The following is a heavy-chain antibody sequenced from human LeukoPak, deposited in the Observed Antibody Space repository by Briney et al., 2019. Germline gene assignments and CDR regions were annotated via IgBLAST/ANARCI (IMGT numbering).Heavy chain of an antibody. CDR1: GFTFRSYW. J-gene: IGHJ1*01. CDR2: IKQDGSEK. D-gene: IGHD4-17*01. Sequence: GGSLRLSCAASGFTFRSYWMTWVRQSPGKGLEWVANIKQDGSEKFHVDSVKGRFTISRDNSKNTLYLQMNSLRADDTAVYYCAKEIYGDSTGGRFHHWGQGTLVTVSS. V-gene: IGHV3-7*03. CDR3: AKEIYGDSTGGRFHH.